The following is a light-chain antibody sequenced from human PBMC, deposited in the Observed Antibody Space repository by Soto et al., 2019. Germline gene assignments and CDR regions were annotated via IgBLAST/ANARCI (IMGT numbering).Light chain of an antibody. J-gene: IGLJ2*01. CDR3: AAYTGNWNGPV. V-gene: IGLV1-47*01. Sequence: QSALTQPPSVSGTPGQRVSISCSGDSSTFANNYVHWYKQVPGAAPKLLMYRTDQRPSGVPERFSGSKSGTSASLTISGLRPEDEAQYYCAAYTGNWNGPVFGGGTKLTVL. CDR1: SSTFANNY. CDR2: RTD.